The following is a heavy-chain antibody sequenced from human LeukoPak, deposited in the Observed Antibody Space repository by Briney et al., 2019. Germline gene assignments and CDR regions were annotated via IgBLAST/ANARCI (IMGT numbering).Heavy chain of an antibody. V-gene: IGHV3-48*01. CDR3: ARAGAGYCSGGSCYFATLYYYYYGMDV. CDR2: ISSSSSTI. Sequence: PGGSLRLSCAASGFTFSSYAMSWVRQAPGKGLEWVSYISSSSSTIYYADSVKGRFTISRDNAKNSLYLQMNSLRAEDTAVYYCARAGAGYCSGGSCYFATLYYYYYGMDVWGQGTTVTVSS. CDR1: GFTFSSYA. D-gene: IGHD2-15*01. J-gene: IGHJ6*02.